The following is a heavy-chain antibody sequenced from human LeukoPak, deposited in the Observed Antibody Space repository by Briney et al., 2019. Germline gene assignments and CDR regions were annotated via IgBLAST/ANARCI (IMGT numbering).Heavy chain of an antibody. V-gene: IGHV4-30-4*08. CDR1: GGSISSGDYY. D-gene: IGHD1-26*01. J-gene: IGHJ4*02. CDR2: IYYSGST. CDR3: ARDSIVGATVDGYYFDY. Sequence: SSQTLSLTCTVSGGSISSGDYYWSWIRQPPGKGLEWIGYIYYSGSTYYNPSLKSRVAISVDTSKNQFSLKLSSVTAADTAVYYCARDSIVGATVDGYYFDYWGQGTLVAVSS.